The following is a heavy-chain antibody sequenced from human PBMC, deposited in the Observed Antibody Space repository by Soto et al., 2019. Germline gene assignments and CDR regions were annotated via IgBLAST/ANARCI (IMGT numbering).Heavy chain of an antibody. V-gene: IGHV3-30*18. CDR1: GFTFSSYS. Sequence: PGGSLRLSCAASGFTFSSYSMNWVRQAPGKGLEWVSVISYDGSNKYYADSVKGRFTISRDNSKNTLYLQMNSLRAEDTAVYYCAKEFNYGDYQVYYYYYGMDVWGQGTTVTVSS. CDR3: AKEFNYGDYQVYYYYYGMDV. CDR2: ISYDGSNK. J-gene: IGHJ6*02. D-gene: IGHD4-17*01.